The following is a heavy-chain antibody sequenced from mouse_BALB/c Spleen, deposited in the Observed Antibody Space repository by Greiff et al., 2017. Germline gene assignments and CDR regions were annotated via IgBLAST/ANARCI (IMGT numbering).Heavy chain of an antibody. V-gene: IGHV3-2*02. CDR3: ASHRYDGGYYAMDY. Sequence: EVKLEESGPGLVKPSQSLSLTCTVTGYSITSDYAWNWIRQFPGNKLEWMGYISYSGSTSYNPSLKSRISITRDTSKNQFFLQLNSVTTEDTATYYCASHRYDGGYYAMDYWGQGTSVTVSS. D-gene: IGHD2-14*01. J-gene: IGHJ4*01. CDR1: GYSITSDYA. CDR2: ISYSGST.